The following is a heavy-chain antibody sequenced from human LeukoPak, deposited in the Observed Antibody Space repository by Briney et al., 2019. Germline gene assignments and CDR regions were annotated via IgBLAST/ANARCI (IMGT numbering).Heavy chain of an antibody. D-gene: IGHD3-10*01. Sequence: ASVKVSCKASGYTFTGYYMHWVRQAPGQGLEWMGWINPNNSATKYAQRFQGRFTMTRDTSISTVYMELSRLRSDDTDVYYCAAANYYGSDYNDYWGQGTLVTVSS. CDR1: GYTFTGYY. V-gene: IGHV1-2*02. CDR2: INPNNSAT. J-gene: IGHJ4*02. CDR3: AAANYYGSDYNDY.